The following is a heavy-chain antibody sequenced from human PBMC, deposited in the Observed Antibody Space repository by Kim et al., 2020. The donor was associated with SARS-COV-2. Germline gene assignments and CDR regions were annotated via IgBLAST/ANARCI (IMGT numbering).Heavy chain of an antibody. D-gene: IGHD3-10*01. CDR2: ISWNSGSI. Sequence: GGSLRLSCAASGFTFGDYAMHWVRQAPGKGLEWVSGISWNSGSIGYADSVKGRFTISRDNAKNSLYLQMNSLRAEDTALYYCAKDIWGFRGSSEYYYYGMYVWGQGTTVTVSS. CDR3: AKDIWGFRGSSEYYYYGMYV. V-gene: IGHV3-9*01. J-gene: IGHJ6*02. CDR1: GFTFGDYA.